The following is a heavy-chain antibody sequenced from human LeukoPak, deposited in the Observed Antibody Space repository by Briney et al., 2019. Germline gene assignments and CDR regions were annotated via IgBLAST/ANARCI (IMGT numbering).Heavy chain of an antibody. V-gene: IGHV3-9*01. CDR2: ISWNSGNI. CDR3: ARARRWGQQLRDYYYGMDV. Sequence: GGSLRLSCAASGFTFDDYAMHWVRQAPGKGLEWVSGISWNSGNIGYADSVKGRFTISRDNAKNSLYLQMNSLRAEDTALYYCARARRWGQQLRDYYYGMDVWGQGTTVTVSS. CDR1: GFTFDDYA. J-gene: IGHJ6*02. D-gene: IGHD6-13*01.